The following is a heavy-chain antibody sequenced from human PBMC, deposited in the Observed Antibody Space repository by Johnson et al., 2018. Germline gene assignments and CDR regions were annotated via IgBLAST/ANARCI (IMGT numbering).Heavy chain of an antibody. D-gene: IGHD1-26*01. CDR2: MNPHSGNT. CDR1: GYTFTFYD. CDR3: ARSPVGAIGAFDI. J-gene: IGHJ3*02. V-gene: IGHV1-8*01. Sequence: QVQLVQSGAEVKKPGASXKVSCKASGYTFTFYDINWVRQATGQGLEWMGWMNPHSGNTGYAQKFQGRVTMTRNTSISTAYMELSSLRSEDTAVYYCARSPVGAIGAFDIWGQGTMVTVSS.